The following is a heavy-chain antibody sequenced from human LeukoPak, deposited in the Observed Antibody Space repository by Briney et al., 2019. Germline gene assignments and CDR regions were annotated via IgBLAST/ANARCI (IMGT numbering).Heavy chain of an antibody. D-gene: IGHD6-13*01. V-gene: IGHV1-69*06. Sequence: ASVKVSCKASGGTFSSYAISWVRQAPGQGLEWMGGIIPIFGTANYAQKFQGRVTITADKSTSTAYMELSSLRSEDTAVYYCARDWYGYYFDYWGQGTLVTVSS. CDR1: GGTFSSYA. J-gene: IGHJ4*02. CDR2: IIPIFGTA. CDR3: ARDWYGYYFDY.